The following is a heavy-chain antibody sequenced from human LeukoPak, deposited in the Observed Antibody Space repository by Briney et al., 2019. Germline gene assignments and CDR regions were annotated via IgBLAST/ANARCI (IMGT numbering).Heavy chain of an antibody. CDR2: IRYDGSNK. J-gene: IGHJ4*02. CDR3: AKALYRTDYFDY. Sequence: GGSLRLSCAASGFTFSSYGMHWVRQAPGKGLEWVAFIRYDGSNKYYADSVKGRFTISRDNSKNTLYLQMNSLRAEDTAVYYCAKALYRTDYFDYWGQGTLVTVSS. D-gene: IGHD1-14*01. CDR1: GFTFSSYG. V-gene: IGHV3-30*02.